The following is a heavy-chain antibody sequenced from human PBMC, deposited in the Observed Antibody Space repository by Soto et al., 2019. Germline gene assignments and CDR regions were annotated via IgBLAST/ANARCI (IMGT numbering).Heavy chain of an antibody. CDR2: TYYRSKWYN. Sequence: SQTLSLTCAISGDSVSSNSAAWNWSRQSPSRGLEWLGRTYYRSKWYNDYAVSVKSRITINPDTSKNQFSLQLNSVTPEDTAVYYCARGSDSYGYSVDPWGQGTLVTVSS. CDR3: ARGSDSYGYSVDP. V-gene: IGHV6-1*01. J-gene: IGHJ5*02. D-gene: IGHD5-18*01. CDR1: GDSVSSNSAA.